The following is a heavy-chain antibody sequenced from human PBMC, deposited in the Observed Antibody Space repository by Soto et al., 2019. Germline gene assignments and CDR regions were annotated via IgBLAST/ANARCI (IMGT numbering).Heavy chain of an antibody. V-gene: IGHV4-59*01. Sequence: SETLSLTCTVSGGSISSYYWNWIRQPPGKRLEWIGYIYYSGSTNYNPSLKGRVTISVDMSNNQFSLKLGSVTAADTAVYYCARVRRISIFGVVHYYFDYWGRGTLVTVSS. CDR3: ARVRRISIFGVVHYYFDY. J-gene: IGHJ4*02. CDR1: GGSISSYY. CDR2: IYYSGST. D-gene: IGHD3-3*01.